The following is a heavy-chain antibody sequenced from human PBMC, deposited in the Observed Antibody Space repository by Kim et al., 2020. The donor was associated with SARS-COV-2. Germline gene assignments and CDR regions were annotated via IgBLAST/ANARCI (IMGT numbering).Heavy chain of an antibody. V-gene: IGHV3-23*01. CDR2: ISESGTST. CDR1: ISPFSSYV. CDR3: AKRTGGSGSYAD. J-gene: IGHJ4*02. Sequence: GGSLRLSCAASISPFSSYVMAWVRQAPGKGLEWVSSISESGTSTYYAEAVKGRFTVSRDNSKNTVSLQMDSLRADDTALYYCAKRTGGSGSYADWGVGTLVTVSS. D-gene: IGHD3-10*01.